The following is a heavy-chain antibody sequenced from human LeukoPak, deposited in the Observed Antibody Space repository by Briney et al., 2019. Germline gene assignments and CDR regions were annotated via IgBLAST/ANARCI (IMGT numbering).Heavy chain of an antibody. CDR3: XXXXXXXXXSXXXXXXXXI. D-gene: IGHD1-26*01. Sequence: GGSLRLSCAASGFTFSNYGMNWVRQAPGKGLEWVSTISGRSDSTYYADSVKGRFTISRDNSKDTLYLQLNYLRAEDPPVCYXXXXXXXXXXSXXXXXXXXIWGPGTMVTVSS. J-gene: IGHJ3*02. CDR2: ISGRSDST. CDR1: GFTFSNYG. V-gene: IGHV3-23*01.